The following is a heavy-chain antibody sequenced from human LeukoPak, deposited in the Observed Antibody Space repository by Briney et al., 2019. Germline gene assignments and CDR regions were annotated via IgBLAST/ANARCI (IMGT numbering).Heavy chain of an antibody. Sequence: PGRSLRLSCAVSGFTFSSYDMNWVRQAPGKGLEWVSYITDSSFTTYYADSVKGRFTISRDNAKDTLYLQMNSLRAEDTAVYYCARTTSMSYVGDAFDIWGQGTMVTVSS. CDR3: ARTTSMSYVGDAFDI. D-gene: IGHD1-26*01. J-gene: IGHJ3*02. CDR1: GFTFSSYD. CDR2: ITDSSFTT. V-gene: IGHV3-48*03.